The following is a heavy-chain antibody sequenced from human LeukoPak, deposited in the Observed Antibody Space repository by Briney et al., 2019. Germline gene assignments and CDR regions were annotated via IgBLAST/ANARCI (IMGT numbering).Heavy chain of an antibody. V-gene: IGHV3-7*01. D-gene: IGHD5-18*01. J-gene: IGHJ4*02. CDR3: ARHLSGVTGYTYGRGIDY. Sequence: GGSLRLSCAASGFTFDGYAMHWVRQAPGKGLEWVANIKKDGSEKYYMDSVKGRFAISRGNAKTSLYLQMNSLRAEDTAVYYCARHLSGVTGYTYGRGIDYWGQGTLVTVSS. CDR2: IKKDGSEK. CDR1: GFTFDGYA.